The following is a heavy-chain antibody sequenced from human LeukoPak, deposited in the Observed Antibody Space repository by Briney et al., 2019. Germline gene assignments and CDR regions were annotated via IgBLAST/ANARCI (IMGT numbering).Heavy chain of an antibody. Sequence: ASVEVSCKASGGTFSSYAISWVRQAPGQGLEWMGGIIPIFGTANYAQKFQGRVTITTDESTSTAYMELSSLRSEDTAVYYCARDGGSGSYLDPLDYWGQGTLVTVSS. CDR2: IIPIFGTA. CDR3: ARDGGSGSYLDPLDY. V-gene: IGHV1-69*05. CDR1: GGTFSSYA. J-gene: IGHJ4*02. D-gene: IGHD3-10*01.